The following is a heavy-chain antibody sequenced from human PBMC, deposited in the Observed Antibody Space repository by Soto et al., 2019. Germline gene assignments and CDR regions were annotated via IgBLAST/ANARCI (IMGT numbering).Heavy chain of an antibody. J-gene: IGHJ4*02. D-gene: IGHD3-3*01. CDR1: GFSLTTSGVG. V-gene: IGHV2-5*02. Sequence: QITLNESGPTQVKPRQTLTLTCTFSGFSLTTSGVGVGWIRQSPGKAPEWLALIYWDDDKRYSPSLNSRLTITKDTSKNPVVLTMADLDPADTATYSCAHRVLRTVFGLVTTTAIYFDFWGQGTPVAVSS. CDR3: AHRVLRTVFGLVTTTAIYFDF. CDR2: IYWDDDK.